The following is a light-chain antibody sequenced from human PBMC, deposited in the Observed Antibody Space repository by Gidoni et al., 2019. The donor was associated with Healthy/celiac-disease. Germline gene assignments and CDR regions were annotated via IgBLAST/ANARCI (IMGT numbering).Light chain of an antibody. Sequence: DIQMTQSPSTLSASVGDRVTITCRASQSISSWLAWYQQKPGKAPKLLIYKASSLESGVPSRFSGSGSGTEFTLTISSLQPDDFETYYCQQYNSYSFFXGXTKVEIK. CDR3: QQYNSYSF. V-gene: IGKV1-5*03. J-gene: IGKJ4*01. CDR2: KAS. CDR1: QSISSW.